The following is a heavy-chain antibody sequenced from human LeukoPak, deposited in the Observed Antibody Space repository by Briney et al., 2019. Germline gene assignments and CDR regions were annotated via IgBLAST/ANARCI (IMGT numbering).Heavy chain of an antibody. V-gene: IGHV4-4*09. CDR1: GDSISNYY. J-gene: IGHJ3*02. CDR2: FYTSGST. Sequence: SETLSLTCAVSGDSISNYYWNWIRQPPGKGLEWIGYFYTSGSTNYNASLKSRDTISVDTSKNQFSLRLTSVPAADPAVYYCAGTPHCSSDNCYRFYNGNDVFNIWSQGAKVTVSS. CDR3: AGTPHCSSDNCYRFYNGNDVFNI. D-gene: IGHD2-2*01.